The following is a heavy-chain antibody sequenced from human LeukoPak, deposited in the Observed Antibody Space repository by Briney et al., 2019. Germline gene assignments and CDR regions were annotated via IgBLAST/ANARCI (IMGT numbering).Heavy chain of an antibody. J-gene: IGHJ1*01. Sequence: SETLSLTCTVSGGSISSGGYYWSWIRQHPGKGLEWIGYIYYSGSTYYNPSLKSRVTISVDTSKNQFSLKLSSVTAADTAVYYCAREGCSGGSRFDGGYFQHWGQGTLVTVSS. V-gene: IGHV4-31*03. CDR3: AREGCSGGSRFDGGYFQH. CDR1: GGSISSGGYY. CDR2: IYYSGST. D-gene: IGHD2-15*01.